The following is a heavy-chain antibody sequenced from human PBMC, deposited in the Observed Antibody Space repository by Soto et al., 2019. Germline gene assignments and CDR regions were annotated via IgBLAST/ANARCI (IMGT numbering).Heavy chain of an antibody. CDR1: GYTFTSYG. V-gene: IGHV1-18*01. Sequence: ASVKVSCKASGYTFTSYGISWVRQAPGQGLEWMGWISAYNGNTNYAQKLQGRVTMTTDTSTSTAYMELRSLRSDDTAVYYCAREANRGFKYYYYMDVWGKGTTVTVSS. CDR2: ISAYNGNT. D-gene: IGHD5-12*01. J-gene: IGHJ6*03. CDR3: AREANRGFKYYYYMDV.